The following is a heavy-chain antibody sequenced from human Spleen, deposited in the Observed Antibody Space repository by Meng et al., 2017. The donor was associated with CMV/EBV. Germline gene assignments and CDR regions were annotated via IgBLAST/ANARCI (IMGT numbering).Heavy chain of an antibody. CDR1: GFTFSSYA. CDR3: AKDRRYLDY. Sequence: LRLSCAASGFTFSSYAMSWVRQAPGKGLEWVSVVSGSGSTTHYADSVKGRFTISRDNAKNTLYLQMNSLRAEDTAVYYCAKDRRYLDYWGQGTLDTVSS. D-gene: IGHD3-9*01. V-gene: IGHV3-23*01. J-gene: IGHJ4*01. CDR2: VSGSGSTT.